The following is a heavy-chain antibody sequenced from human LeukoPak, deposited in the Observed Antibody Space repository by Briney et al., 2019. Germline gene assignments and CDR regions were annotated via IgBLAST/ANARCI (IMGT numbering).Heavy chain of an antibody. J-gene: IGHJ4*02. CDR2: TSDRGDYT. CDR1: GFTFTSYS. V-gene: IGHV3-23*01. D-gene: IGHD6-19*01. CDR3: AKDNRRHYTSGPNPDSLH. Sequence: GGSLRLSCAASGFTFTSYSMSWVRQAPGKGLEWVSGTSDRGDYTYYADSVKGRFTISRDSSKNTLYLQMNSLRVEDTAFYYCAKDNRRHYTSGPNPDSLHWGQGALVTVSS.